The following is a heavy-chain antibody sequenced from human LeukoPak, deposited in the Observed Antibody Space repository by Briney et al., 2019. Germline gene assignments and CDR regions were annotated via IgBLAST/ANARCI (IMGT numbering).Heavy chain of an antibody. D-gene: IGHD6-13*01. J-gene: IGHJ3*02. V-gene: IGHV4-34*01. Sequence: ETLSLTCAVYGGSFSGYYWSWIRQPPGKGLEWIGEINHSGSTNYNPSLKSRVTISVDTSKNQLSLKLSSVTAADTAVYYCAKDSSSWIDAFDIWGQGTMVTVSS. CDR3: AKDSSSWIDAFDI. CDR1: GGSFSGYY. CDR2: INHSGST.